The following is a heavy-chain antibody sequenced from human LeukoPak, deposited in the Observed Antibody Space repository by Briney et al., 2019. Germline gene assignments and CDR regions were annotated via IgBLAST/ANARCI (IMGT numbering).Heavy chain of an antibody. V-gene: IGHV4-59*08. CDR1: GGSIISYY. CDR2: ITDIGSI. CDR3: AGHHPRNTVDF. J-gene: IGHJ4*02. Sequence: PSETLSLTCTVSGGSIISYYCSWIRQPPGKGLEWIAYITDIGSINYNPSLKSRVTISLDTSENQFSLKLSSVTAADTAVYYCAGHHPRNTVDFWGQGTLVTVSS. D-gene: IGHD2/OR15-2a*01.